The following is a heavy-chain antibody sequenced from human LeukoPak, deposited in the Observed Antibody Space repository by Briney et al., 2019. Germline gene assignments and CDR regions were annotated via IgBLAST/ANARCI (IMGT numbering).Heavy chain of an antibody. D-gene: IGHD6-19*01. V-gene: IGHV3-7*03. CDR3: AKNNGWFHLAQ. CDR1: GFNFRDHW. Sequence: GGSLRLSCAVSGFNFRDHWMDWVRQAPGKGVEWVGHIKNDGSETYYLDSLKGRFSISRDNTNNALYLQMNSLRVEDTAVYYCAKNNGWFHLAQWGQGALVTVSS. CDR2: IKNDGSET. J-gene: IGHJ4*02.